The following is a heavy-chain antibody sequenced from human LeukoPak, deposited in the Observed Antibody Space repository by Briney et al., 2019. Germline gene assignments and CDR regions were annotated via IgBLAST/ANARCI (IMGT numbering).Heavy chain of an antibody. CDR2: INTETGNP. V-gene: IGHV7-4-1*02. J-gene: IGHJ4*02. D-gene: IGHD3-10*01. Sequence: ASVKVSCKASGYTFTSYAMHWVRQAPGQGLEWMGWINTETGNPTYAQGFTGQFVFSVDTSVNTAYLQISSLRTGDTAVYYCARGGYYGGSGTYGFFDYWGQGSLVTVSS. CDR3: ARGGYYGGSGTYGFFDY. CDR1: GYTFTSYA.